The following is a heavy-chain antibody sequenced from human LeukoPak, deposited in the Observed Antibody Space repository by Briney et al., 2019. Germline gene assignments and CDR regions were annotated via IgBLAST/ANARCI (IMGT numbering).Heavy chain of an antibody. CDR3: ARQKKQWLVPNGGANWFDP. D-gene: IGHD6-19*01. CDR2: IYPGDSDT. V-gene: IGHV5-51*01. Sequence: GESLKISCKGSGYSFTSYWIGWVRQMPGKGLEWMGIIYPGDSDTRYSPSFQGQVTISADKSISTAYLQWSSLKASDTAMYYCARQKKQWLVPNGGANWFDPWGQGTLVTVSS. J-gene: IGHJ5*02. CDR1: GYSFTSYW.